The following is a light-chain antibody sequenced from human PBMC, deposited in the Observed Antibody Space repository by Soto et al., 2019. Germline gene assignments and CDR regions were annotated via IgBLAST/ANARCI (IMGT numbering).Light chain of an antibody. J-gene: IGKJ2*01. CDR1: QSLLHSSGDTY. V-gene: IGKV2-30*02. Sequence: DVVLTQSPLSLPVTLGQPASISCRSSQSLLHSSGDTYLNWFHQRPGQSPRRLIYKVAIRDSGVPDRFSGSGSGTDFTLKISRVEAEHIGVYYCMQHTHWHPYTFGQGTKVDI. CDR3: MQHTHWHPYT. CDR2: KVA.